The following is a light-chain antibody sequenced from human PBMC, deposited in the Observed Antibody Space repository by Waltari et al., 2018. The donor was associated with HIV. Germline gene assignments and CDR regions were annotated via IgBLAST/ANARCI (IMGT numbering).Light chain of an antibody. CDR3: ATWDDNLNGVV. V-gene: IGLV1-47*01. CDR2: RNK. Sequence: QSVLTQPPSASGTPGQRVTISCSGSSSDIGSYYVYWFQQLPGTAPKPLIYRNKQRASRVTVRFSGSSSGHSASLARCGLRSEDEADYYCATWDDNLNGVVFGGGTTLTGL. J-gene: IGLJ2*01. CDR1: SSDIGSYY.